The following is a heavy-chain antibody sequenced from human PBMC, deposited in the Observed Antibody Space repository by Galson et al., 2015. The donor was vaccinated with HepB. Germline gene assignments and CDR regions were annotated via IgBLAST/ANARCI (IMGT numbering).Heavy chain of an antibody. CDR2: ISGYNGNT. CDR3: ARGTTVTRGYYYMDV. V-gene: IGHV1-18*01. D-gene: IGHD4-11*01. Sequence: SVKVSCRASGYTFTSYDLGWVRQAPGQGLEWMGWISGYNGNTKYAQKLQGRVTMTTDTSTSTAYMELRSLRSDDTAMYYCARGTTVTRGYYYMDVWGEGTTVTVSS. CDR1: GYTFTSYD. J-gene: IGHJ6*03.